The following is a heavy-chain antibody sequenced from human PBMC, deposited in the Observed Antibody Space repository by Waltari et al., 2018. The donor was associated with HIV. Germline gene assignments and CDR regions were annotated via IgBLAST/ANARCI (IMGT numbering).Heavy chain of an antibody. V-gene: IGHV3-49*04. Sequence: ELQLVESGGGLVQPGRSLRLTCRASGFTLDDFAVTWVRQAPGKGLDWEGFLRNKPYGGTTEFAASVKGRFTISRDESKSIAFLQMNSLKAEDTAVYYCARDRDDGLDVWGQGTTVIVS. CDR1: GFTLDDFA. CDR3: ARDRDDGLDV. CDR2: LRNKPYGGTT. J-gene: IGHJ6*02.